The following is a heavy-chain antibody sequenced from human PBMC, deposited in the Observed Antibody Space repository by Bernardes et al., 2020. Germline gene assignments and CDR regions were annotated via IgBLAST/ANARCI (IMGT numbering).Heavy chain of an antibody. D-gene: IGHD2-15*01. CDR3: AKLPVNLFCGVGSCGYFAP. CDR1: GYTFTAYY. Sequence: SVKVSCKASGYTFTAYYLHWVRQAPGQGLEWMGWINPRNGGANYAQKFQGRVTMTRDTSINTAYLELTRLTSDDTAIYYCAKLPVNLFCGVGSCGYFAPWGQGTLVTVSS. V-gene: IGHV1-2*02. CDR2: INPRNGGA. J-gene: IGHJ5*02.